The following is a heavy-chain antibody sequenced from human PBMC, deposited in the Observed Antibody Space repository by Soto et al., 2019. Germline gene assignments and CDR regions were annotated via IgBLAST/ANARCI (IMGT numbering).Heavy chain of an antibody. Sequence: QVQLVQSGAEVKKPGASVKVSCKASGYTFTGYYMHWVRQAPGQGLEWMGWINPNSGGTNYAQKFQGWVTMTRDTSISTAYMELSRLRSDDTAVYYCARVTSPTAAGEHIDYWGQGTLVTVSS. CDR1: GYTFTGYY. CDR3: ARVTSPTAAGEHIDY. V-gene: IGHV1-2*04. D-gene: IGHD6-13*01. J-gene: IGHJ4*02. CDR2: INPNSGGT.